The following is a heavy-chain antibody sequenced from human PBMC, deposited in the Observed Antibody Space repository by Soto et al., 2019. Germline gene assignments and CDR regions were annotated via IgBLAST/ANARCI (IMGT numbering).Heavy chain of an antibody. Sequence: QVQLVQSGGEVKKPGASVKVSCKASGYTFTSYGISWVRQAPGQGLEWMGWISAYNGNTNYAQKLQGRVTMTTDTXKRTAYMERRSLRSDDTAVYYCARGAGWEPEYYFDYWGQGTLVTVSS. V-gene: IGHV1-18*01. CDR2: ISAYNGNT. D-gene: IGHD1-26*01. CDR1: GYTFTSYG. J-gene: IGHJ4*02. CDR3: ARGAGWEPEYYFDY.